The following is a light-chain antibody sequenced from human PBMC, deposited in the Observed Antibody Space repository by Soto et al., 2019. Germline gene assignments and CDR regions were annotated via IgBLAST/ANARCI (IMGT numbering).Light chain of an antibody. J-gene: IGLJ3*02. CDR1: SSDVGSYNL. V-gene: IGLV2-23*01. Sequence: LTQPASVSGSPGQSITISCTGTSSDVGSYNLVSWYQHHPGKAPKLMIYEGTKRPSAVSNRFSGSKSGNTASLTISGLQAEDEADYYCCSNAGSSNLVFGGGTKVTVL. CDR2: EGT. CDR3: CSNAGSSNLV.